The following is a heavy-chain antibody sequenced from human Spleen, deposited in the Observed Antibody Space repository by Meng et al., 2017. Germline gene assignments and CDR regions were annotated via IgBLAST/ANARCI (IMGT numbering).Heavy chain of an antibody. CDR3: ARGEDSGSYYDY. V-gene: IGHV4-59*06. CDR1: GGSISSYY. Sequence: SEILSLTCTVSGGSISSYYWSWIRQHPGKGLEWIGYIYYSGSTYYNPSLKSRVTFSVDTSKNQFSLKLSSVTAADTAVYYCARGEDSGSYYDYWGQGTLVTVSS. D-gene: IGHD1-26*01. J-gene: IGHJ4*02. CDR2: IYYSGST.